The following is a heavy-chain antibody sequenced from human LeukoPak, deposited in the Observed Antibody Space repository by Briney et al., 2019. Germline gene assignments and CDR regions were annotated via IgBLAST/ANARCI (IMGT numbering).Heavy chain of an antibody. CDR2: IWYDGSNK. J-gene: IGHJ4*02. V-gene: IGHV3-33*01. D-gene: IGHD4-23*01. CDR3: ARDYYGGNSGDYFDY. CDR1: GFTFNTYA. Sequence: GGSLRLSCAASGFTFNTYAMHWVRQAPGKGLEWVAVIWYDGSNKYYADSVKGRFTISRDNSKNTLYLQMSSLRAEDTAVYYCARDYYGGNSGDYFDYWGQGTLVTVSS.